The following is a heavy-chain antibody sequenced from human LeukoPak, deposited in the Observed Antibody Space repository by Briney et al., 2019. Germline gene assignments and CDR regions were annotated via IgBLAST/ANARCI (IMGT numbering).Heavy chain of an antibody. CDR3: TRNPAYGDD. CDR2: ITVDSTYA. V-gene: IGHV3-21*01. CDR1: GFTFRSYI. Sequence: PGESLRLSCATSGFTFRSYIMNWVRQAPGKGLEWVSSITVDSTYAYYADSVKGRFTISRDNAKSSLYLQMNSLRAEDTAVYYCTRNPAYGDDWGQGTLVTVSS. D-gene: IGHD3-10*01. J-gene: IGHJ4*02.